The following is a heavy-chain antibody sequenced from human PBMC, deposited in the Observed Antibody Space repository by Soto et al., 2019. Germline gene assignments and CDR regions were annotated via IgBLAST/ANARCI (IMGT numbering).Heavy chain of an antibody. CDR1: GFTFSSCG. V-gene: IGHV3-23*01. Sequence: GGSLRVSCAAAGFTFSSCGRSWVRKAPGKGLEWVSAIGGSGGSKYYADSVRGRFTISRDNSKNTLWLQMSSLRAEDTAVYYCARDLNTEMDMDYWGQGTLVTVSS. D-gene: IGHD2-2*03. CDR2: IGGSGGSK. J-gene: IGHJ4*02. CDR3: ARDLNTEMDMDY.